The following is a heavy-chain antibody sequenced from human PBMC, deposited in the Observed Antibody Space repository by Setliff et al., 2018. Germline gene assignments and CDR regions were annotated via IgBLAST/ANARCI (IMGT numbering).Heavy chain of an antibody. V-gene: IGHV2-26*01. CDR3: ARAYYDSSGYYPLVY. CDR2: IFSNDER. J-gene: IGHJ4*02. Sequence: ESGPTLVNPTQTLTLTCTFSGFSLSNARMGVSWIRQPPGKALEWLAHIFSNDERSYSTSLRSRLTISKDTSKSQVVLTMTNMDPVDTATYYCARAYYDSSGYYPLVYWGQGTLVTVSS. CDR1: GFSLSNARMG. D-gene: IGHD3-22*01.